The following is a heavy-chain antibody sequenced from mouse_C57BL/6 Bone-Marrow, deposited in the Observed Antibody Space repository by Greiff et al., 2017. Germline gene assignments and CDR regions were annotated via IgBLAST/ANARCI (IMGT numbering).Heavy chain of an antibody. D-gene: IGHD3-2*02. CDR1: GYTFTSYT. J-gene: IGHJ2*01. V-gene: IGHV1-4*01. CDR2: INPSSGYT. Sequence: QVQLKQSGAELARPGASVKMSCKASGYTFTSYTMHWVKQRPGQGLEWIGYINPSSGYTKYNQKFKDKATLTADKSSSTAYMQLSSLTSEDSAVYYCSYSSGYGNYWGQGTTLTVSS. CDR3: SYSSGYGNY.